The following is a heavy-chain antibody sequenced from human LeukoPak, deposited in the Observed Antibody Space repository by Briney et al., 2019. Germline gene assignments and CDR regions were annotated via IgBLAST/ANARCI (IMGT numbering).Heavy chain of an antibody. D-gene: IGHD2-21*02. CDR1: GYTFTGYY. V-gene: IGHV1-2*06. J-gene: IGHJ4*02. Sequence: ASVKVSCKASGYTFTGYYMHWVRQAPGQGLEWMGRINPNSGGTNYAQKFQGRVTMTRETSISTAYMDLSRLRSDDTAVYYCARDSCGGDCYSAEFDYWGQGPLVTVSS. CDR3: ARDSCGGDCYSAEFDY. CDR2: INPNSGGT.